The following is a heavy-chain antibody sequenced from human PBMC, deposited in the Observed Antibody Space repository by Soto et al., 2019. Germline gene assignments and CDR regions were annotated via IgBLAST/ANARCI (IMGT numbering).Heavy chain of an antibody. CDR2: IRSKANNYAT. CDR3: TRHVYSAYDTLFDN. J-gene: IGHJ4*02. V-gene: IGHV3-73*02. Sequence: EVQLVESGGGLVQPGGSLKLSCAASGFTFSGSAMHWVRQASGKGLEWVGHIRSKANNYATVYAASVHGRFTISRDDSQNTAYLQMDSLKTEDTAVYYCTRHVYSAYDTLFDNWGQGTLVTVSS. CDR1: GFTFSGSA. D-gene: IGHD5-12*01.